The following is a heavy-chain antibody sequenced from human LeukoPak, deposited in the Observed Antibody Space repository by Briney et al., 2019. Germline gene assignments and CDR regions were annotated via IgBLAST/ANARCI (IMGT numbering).Heavy chain of an antibody. Sequence: ASVKVSCKASGYRFTDYFMHWVRQAPGQGLEWMAWINPNSGDTDYAQKFQGRVTLTRDASIGTAYMELTRLRSDDTAVYYCATPTERLLPDYWGQGTLVTVSS. CDR2: INPNSGDT. CDR3: ATPTERLLPDY. V-gene: IGHV1-2*02. D-gene: IGHD2-15*01. CDR1: GYRFTDYF. J-gene: IGHJ4*02.